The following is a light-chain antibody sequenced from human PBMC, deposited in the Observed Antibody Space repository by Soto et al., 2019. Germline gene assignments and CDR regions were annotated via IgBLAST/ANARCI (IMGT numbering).Light chain of an antibody. CDR1: QTIGSW. CDR3: QEYKSYSPYT. V-gene: IGKV1-5*03. Sequence: DIQLTQFPSTLSASIGDRVTITCRATQTIGSWLAWYQQKPGKAPKLLIYRASSLETGVPSRFSGSGSGTAFTLTISSLQLDDFASYYCQEYKSYSPYTFGQGTRLEIK. CDR2: RAS. J-gene: IGKJ2*01.